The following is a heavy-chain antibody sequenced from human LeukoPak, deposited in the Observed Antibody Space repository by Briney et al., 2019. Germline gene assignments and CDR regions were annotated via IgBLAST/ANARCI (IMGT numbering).Heavy chain of an antibody. Sequence: SVKVSCKASGGTFSSYAISWVRQAPGQGLEWMGRIIPIFGAANYAQKFQGRVTITTDESTSTAYMELSSLRSEDTAVYYCARDSQVWGSPFDYWGQGTLVTVSS. CDR3: ARDSQVWGSPFDY. V-gene: IGHV1-69*05. D-gene: IGHD3-16*01. CDR2: IIPIFGAA. CDR1: GGTFSSYA. J-gene: IGHJ4*02.